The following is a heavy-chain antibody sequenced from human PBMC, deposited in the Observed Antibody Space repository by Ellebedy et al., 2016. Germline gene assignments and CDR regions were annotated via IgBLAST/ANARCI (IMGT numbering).Heavy chain of an antibody. CDR1: GFSLSTSGVV. V-gene: IGHV2-5*01. D-gene: IGHD4-11*01. Sequence: SGPTLVKPTQTLTLTCTFSGFSLSTSGVVVGWIRQPPRKALEWLAFIYWNDVKRYSPSLGSRITITKDTSKNQVVLTMANMDPVDTATYYCAHRTTVTSVDYWGRGTLVTVSS. CDR2: IYWNDVK. J-gene: IGHJ4*02. CDR3: AHRTTVTSVDY.